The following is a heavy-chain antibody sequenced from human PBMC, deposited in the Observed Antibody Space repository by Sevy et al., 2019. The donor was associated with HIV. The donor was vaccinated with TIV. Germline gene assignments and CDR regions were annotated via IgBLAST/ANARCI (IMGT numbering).Heavy chain of an antibody. J-gene: IGHJ4*02. CDR2: IKQDGSEK. V-gene: IGHV3-7*01. Sequence: GGSLRLYCAASGFTFSTYWMSWVRRAPGKGLEWVANIKQDGSEKYYVDSVKGRFTISRDNAKNSLYLQMNSLRAEDTAVYYCARAPEYGDYIYYFDNWGQGILVTVSS. CDR1: GFTFSTYW. D-gene: IGHD4-17*01. CDR3: ARAPEYGDYIYYFDN.